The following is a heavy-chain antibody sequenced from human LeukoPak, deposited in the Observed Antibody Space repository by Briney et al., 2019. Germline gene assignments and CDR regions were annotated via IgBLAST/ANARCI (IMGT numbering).Heavy chain of an antibody. V-gene: IGHV3-30*18. Sequence: GGSLRLSCAASGFTFSSYGMHWVRQAPGKGLEWVAVISYDGSNKYYADSVKGRFTISRDNSKNTLYLQMSSLRAEDTAVYYCAKTPITMVYYYYGMDVWGQGTTVTVSS. J-gene: IGHJ6*02. CDR2: ISYDGSNK. CDR3: AKTPITMVYYYYGMDV. CDR1: GFTFSSYG. D-gene: IGHD3-10*01.